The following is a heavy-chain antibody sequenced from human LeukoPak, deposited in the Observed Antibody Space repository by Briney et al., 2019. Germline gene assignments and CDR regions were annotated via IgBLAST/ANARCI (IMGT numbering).Heavy chain of an antibody. CDR2: IYSGGST. D-gene: IGHD2-21*01. Sequence: QTGGSLRLSCAASGFSVSSSYLSWVRQAPGKGLEWVSVIYSGGSTNYADSVKGRFTSSRDSSKNTLYLQMNSLRAEDTAVYYCAKDYSALSAWGQGTLVIVSS. V-gene: IGHV3-66*01. CDR3: AKDYSALSA. J-gene: IGHJ5*02. CDR1: GFSVSSSY.